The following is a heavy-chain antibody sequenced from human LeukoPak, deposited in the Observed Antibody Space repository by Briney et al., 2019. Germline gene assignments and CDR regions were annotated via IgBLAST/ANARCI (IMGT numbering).Heavy chain of an antibody. V-gene: IGHV1-69*04. J-gene: IGHJ4*02. CDR3: ARSNLELRSPFDY. CDR2: IIPILGIA. CDR1: GGTFSSYA. D-gene: IGHD1-7*01. Sequence: ASVKVSCKASGGTFSSYAISWVRQAPGQGLEWMGRIIPILGIANYAQKFQGRVTITADKSTSTAYMELSSLRSEDTAVYYCARSNLELRSPFDYGGQGTLVTVSS.